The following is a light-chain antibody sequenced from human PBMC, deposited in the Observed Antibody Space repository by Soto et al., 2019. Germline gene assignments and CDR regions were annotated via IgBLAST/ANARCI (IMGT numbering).Light chain of an antibody. J-gene: IGKJ3*01. Sequence: DIQMTQSPSSVSASVGDRVTITCRASQVINNWLAWYQQKPGKAPNLLIYAASTLQSGVPSRFSGSGSGTDFTLTISSLQPEDFATYYCQQANSFPITFGPGTKVDI. CDR3: QQANSFPIT. CDR2: AAS. CDR1: QVINNW. V-gene: IGKV1-12*01.